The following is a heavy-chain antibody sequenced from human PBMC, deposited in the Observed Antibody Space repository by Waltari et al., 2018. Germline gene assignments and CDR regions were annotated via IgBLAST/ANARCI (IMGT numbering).Heavy chain of an antibody. CDR1: GGSISIPY. D-gene: IGHD3-10*01. Sequence: QVQLQESGPGLVQPSETLSLPCPVSGGSISIPYWSCIRQPPGKGLEWIGYIYYSGSTNYNPSLKSRVTISVDTSKNQFSLKLSSVTAADTAVYYCARHYYGSGSYYNTLDYWGQGTLVTVSS. CDR2: IYYSGST. CDR3: ARHYYGSGSYYNTLDY. V-gene: IGHV4-59*11. J-gene: IGHJ4*02.